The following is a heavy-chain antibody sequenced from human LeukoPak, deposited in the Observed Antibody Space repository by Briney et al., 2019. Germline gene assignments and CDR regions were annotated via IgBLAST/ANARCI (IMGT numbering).Heavy chain of an antibody. Sequence: GESLKISCKGSGYSFTSYWIGWVRQMPGKGLEWMGIIYPGDSDTRYSPSFQGQVTISADKSISTAYLQWGSLKASDTAMYYCARVEANYYGSGSLFDYWGQGTLVTVSS. CDR3: ARVEANYYGSGSLFDY. CDR2: IYPGDSDT. CDR1: GYSFTSYW. V-gene: IGHV5-51*01. D-gene: IGHD3-10*01. J-gene: IGHJ4*02.